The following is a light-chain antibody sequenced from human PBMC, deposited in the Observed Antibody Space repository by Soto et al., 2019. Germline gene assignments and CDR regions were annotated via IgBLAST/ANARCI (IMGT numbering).Light chain of an antibody. CDR2: IAS. Sequence: EIVLTQSPGTLSLFPGERATLSCRATQSVNSDYLAWYQQKPGQAPRLLIYIASRRATGIHDRFSGSGSGTDFSLTINRLEPEDFAVYYCQQYGTSPWTVGQGTKVEIK. CDR3: QQYGTSPWT. CDR1: QSVNSDY. J-gene: IGKJ1*01. V-gene: IGKV3-20*01.